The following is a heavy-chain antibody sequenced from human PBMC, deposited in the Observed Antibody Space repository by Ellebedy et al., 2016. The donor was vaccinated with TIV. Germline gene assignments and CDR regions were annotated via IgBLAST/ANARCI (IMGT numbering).Heavy chain of an antibody. J-gene: IGHJ4*02. Sequence: SETLSLXXPVSGGSTSSSSYYWGWIRQPPGKGLEWIGSIYYSGSTYYNPSLKSRVTISVDTSKNQFSLKLSSVTAADTAVYYCARARVEYQLSPVFDYWGQGTLVTVSS. CDR1: GGSTSSSSYY. CDR2: IYYSGST. D-gene: IGHD2-2*01. CDR3: ARARVEYQLSPVFDY. V-gene: IGHV4-39*07.